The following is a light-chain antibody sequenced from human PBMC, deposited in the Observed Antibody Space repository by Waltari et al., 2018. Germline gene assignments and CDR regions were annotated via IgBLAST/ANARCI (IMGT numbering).Light chain of an antibody. CDR2: SNN. V-gene: IGLV1-47*02. Sequence: QSVLTQPPSASGTPGQGVTISCSGSSSNIGSNYVYWYQQLPGTAPKLLIYSNNQRPSGCPSRFSGSNSCTSASRAISGLQAEDEADYYCAAWDDSLGGQVFGTGTEVTVL. CDR1: SSNIGSNY. CDR3: AAWDDSLGGQV. J-gene: IGLJ1*01.